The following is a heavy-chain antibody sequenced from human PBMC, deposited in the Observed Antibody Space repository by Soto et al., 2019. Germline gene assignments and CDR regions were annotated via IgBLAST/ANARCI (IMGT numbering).Heavy chain of an antibody. Sequence: PGGSLRLSCAASGFTFSSYGMHWVRQAPGKGLEWVAVISYDGSNKYYADSVKGRFTISRDNSKNTLYLQMNSLRAEDTAVYYCAKDLRLRYFDWLRQGDWLYYYGMDVWGQGTTVTVSS. CDR2: ISYDGSNK. CDR3: AKDLRLRYFDWLRQGDWLYYYGMDV. V-gene: IGHV3-30*18. CDR1: GFTFSSYG. J-gene: IGHJ6*02. D-gene: IGHD3-9*01.